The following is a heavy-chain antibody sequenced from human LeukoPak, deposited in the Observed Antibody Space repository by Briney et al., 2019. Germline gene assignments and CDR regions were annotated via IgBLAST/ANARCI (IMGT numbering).Heavy chain of an antibody. Sequence: PSETLSLTYTVSGGSISMYYWSWIRQPPGKGMGFIGYIYYGGSTNYNPSLKSRVTISVDTSKNQFSLKLSSVTAADTAVYYCARGHLGYCSSTSCYHFDYWGQGTLVTVSS. CDR1: GGSISMYY. CDR2: IYYGGST. V-gene: IGHV4-59*01. J-gene: IGHJ4*02. CDR3: ARGHLGYCSSTSCYHFDY. D-gene: IGHD2-2*01.